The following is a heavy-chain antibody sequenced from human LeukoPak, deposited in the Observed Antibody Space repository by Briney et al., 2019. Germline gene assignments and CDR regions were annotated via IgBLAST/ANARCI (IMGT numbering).Heavy chain of an antibody. CDR3: ARGGYCGGDCYVDY. V-gene: IGHV4-4*07. CDR1: GGSISSYY. CDR2: LYSSGST. D-gene: IGHD2-21*02. J-gene: IGHJ4*02. Sequence: SETLSLTCTVSGGSISSYYWNWIRQPAGKGLEWIGRLYSSGSTNYNPSLKSRVTMSVDTSKNQFSLKLSSVTAADTAVYYCARGGYCGGDCYVDYWGQGTLVTVSS.